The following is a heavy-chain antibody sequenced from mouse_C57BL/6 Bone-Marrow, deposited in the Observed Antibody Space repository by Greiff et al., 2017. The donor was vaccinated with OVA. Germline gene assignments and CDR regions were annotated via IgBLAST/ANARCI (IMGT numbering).Heavy chain of an antibody. CDR1: GYTFTDYE. CDR3: TRESTVFFDY. Sequence: VQLQQSGAELVRPGASVTLSCKASGYTFTDYEMHWVKQTPVHGLEWIGAIDPETGGTAYNQKFKGKAILTADKSSSTAYMELRSLTSEDSAVYYCTRESTVFFDYWGQGTTLTVSS. V-gene: IGHV1-15*01. D-gene: IGHD1-1*01. J-gene: IGHJ2*01. CDR2: IDPETGGT.